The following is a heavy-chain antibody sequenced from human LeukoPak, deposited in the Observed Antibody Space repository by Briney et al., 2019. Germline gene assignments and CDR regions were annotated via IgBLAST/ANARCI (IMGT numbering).Heavy chain of an antibody. Sequence: SETLSLTCTVSGGSLSSYYWSWIRQPPGKGLEWIGYIYYTGSTNYNPSLKSRVTISVDTSKNQFSLKLSSVTAADTAVYYCARGSDDYGDYDDAFDIWGQGTMVTVSS. D-gene: IGHD4-17*01. CDR2: IYYTGST. CDR1: GGSLSSYY. J-gene: IGHJ3*02. CDR3: ARGSDDYGDYDDAFDI. V-gene: IGHV4-59*01.